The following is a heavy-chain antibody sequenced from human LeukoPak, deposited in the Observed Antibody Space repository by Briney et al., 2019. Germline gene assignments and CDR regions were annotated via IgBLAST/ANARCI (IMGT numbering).Heavy chain of an antibody. CDR2: IKQDGSEK. CDR1: GFTFSSYW. Sequence: GGSLRLSCAASGFTFSSYWMIWVRQAPGKGLEWVANIKQDGSEKYYVDSVKGRFTISRDNAKNSVYLQMNSLRVGDTAVYYCAKGGVYYDFWSGYYTDYWGQGTLVTVSS. D-gene: IGHD3-3*01. V-gene: IGHV3-7*01. CDR3: AKGGVYYDFWSGYYTDY. J-gene: IGHJ4*02.